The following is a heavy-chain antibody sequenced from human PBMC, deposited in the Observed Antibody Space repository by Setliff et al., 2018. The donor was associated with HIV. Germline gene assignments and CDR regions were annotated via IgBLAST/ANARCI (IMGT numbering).Heavy chain of an antibody. CDR3: ARRYYYSMDV. V-gene: IGHV3-30*19. CDR1: GFTFKNYG. CDR2: TSYDGGNK. Sequence: LSLSCAASGFTFKNYGMHWVRQAPGKGLKWLAVTSYDGGNKYYADSVKGRFTISRDNSKNTLYLQMNSLTSEDTAVYYCARRYYYSMDVWGQGTTVTVSS. J-gene: IGHJ6*02.